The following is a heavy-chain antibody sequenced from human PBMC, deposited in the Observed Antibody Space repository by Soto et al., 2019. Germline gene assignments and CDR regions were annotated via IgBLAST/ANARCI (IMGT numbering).Heavy chain of an antibody. D-gene: IGHD4-17*01. Sequence: GGSLRLSCAASGFTFSSYEMNWVRQAPGKGLEWVSYISSSGSTIYYADSVKGRFTISRDNAKNSLYLQMNSLRAEDTAVYYRANYGANQYSGMDVWGPETKVTVSS. CDR1: GFTFSSYE. J-gene: IGHJ6*02. CDR2: ISSSGSTI. CDR3: ANYGANQYSGMDV. V-gene: IGHV3-48*03.